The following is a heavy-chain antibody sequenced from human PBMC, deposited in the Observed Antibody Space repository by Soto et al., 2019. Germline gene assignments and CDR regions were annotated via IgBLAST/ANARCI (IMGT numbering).Heavy chain of an antibody. CDR2: IWYDGSNK. CDR3: ARDPYYDSSGHTTPDY. Sequence: QVQLVESGGGVGQPGRSLRLSCAASGFTFSSYGMHWVRQAPGKGLEWVAVIWYDGSNKYYADSVKGRFTISRDNSKNTLYLQMNSLRAEDTAVYYCARDPYYDSSGHTTPDYWGQGTLVTVSS. CDR1: GFTFSSYG. D-gene: IGHD3-22*01. V-gene: IGHV3-33*01. J-gene: IGHJ4*02.